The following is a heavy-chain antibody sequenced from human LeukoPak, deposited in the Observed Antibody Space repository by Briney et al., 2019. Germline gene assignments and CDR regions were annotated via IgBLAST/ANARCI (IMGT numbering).Heavy chain of an antibody. CDR1: GFTFSDCW. D-gene: IGHD3-16*01. CDR3: VRRGNRWGDY. Sequence: QTGGPLRLSCAASGFTFSDCWMSWVRQTPGKGLEWVANIKDDGSEIYYVDSVKGRFTISRDNAKNSLYLQMNNLRAEDTAVYYCVRRGNRWGDYWGQGTLVTVSS. V-gene: IGHV3-7*01. J-gene: IGHJ4*02. CDR2: IKDDGSEI.